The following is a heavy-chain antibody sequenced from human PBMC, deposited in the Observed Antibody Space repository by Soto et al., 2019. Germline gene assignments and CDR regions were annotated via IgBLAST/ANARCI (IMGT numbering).Heavy chain of an antibody. V-gene: IGHV3-33*01. J-gene: IGHJ4*02. CDR1: GFTFSSYG. CDR2: IWYDGSNK. D-gene: IGHD3-3*01. Sequence: GGSLRLSCAASGFTFSSYGMHWVRQAPGKGLEWVAVIWYDGSNKYYADSVKGRFTISRDNSKNTLYLQMNSLRAEDTAVYYCARAAIRFLEWSSFDYWGQGTLVTVSS. CDR3: ARAAIRFLEWSSFDY.